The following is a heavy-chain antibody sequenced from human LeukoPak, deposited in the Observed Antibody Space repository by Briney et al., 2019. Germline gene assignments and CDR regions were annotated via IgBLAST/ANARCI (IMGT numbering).Heavy chain of an antibody. V-gene: IGHV6-1*01. D-gene: IGHD5/OR15-5a*01. Sequence: SQTLSLTCAISGDSVSNNSATWNWIRQSPSRGLEWLGRTYYRPKWYTNYALSVKSRITLNADTSENQFSLQLNSVTPEDTAVYCCARGSTTNFHFWGQGTLVTVSS. J-gene: IGHJ4*02. CDR3: ARGSTTNFHF. CDR2: TYYRPKWYT. CDR1: GDSVSNNSAT.